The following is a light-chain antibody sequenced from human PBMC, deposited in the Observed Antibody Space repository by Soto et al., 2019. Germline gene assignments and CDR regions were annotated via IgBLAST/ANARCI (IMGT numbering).Light chain of an antibody. J-gene: IGLJ2*01. CDR3: AAWDDSLSAVV. Sequence: QSVLTQPPSVSGAPGQRVTISCTGSSSNIGAGYDVHWYQHLPGTAPKLLIYGNTNRPSGVPDRFSGSKSGTSASLAITGLQAEDEADYYCAAWDDSLSAVVFGGGTKVTVL. CDR1: SSNIGAGYD. CDR2: GNT. V-gene: IGLV1-40*01.